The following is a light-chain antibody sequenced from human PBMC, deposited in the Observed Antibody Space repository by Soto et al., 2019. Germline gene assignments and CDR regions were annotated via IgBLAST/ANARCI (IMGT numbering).Light chain of an antibody. CDR3: AAWDDSLSVVV. V-gene: IGLV1-47*01. J-gene: IGLJ2*01. CDR1: SSNIGSNY. CDR2: RNT. Sequence: QSVLTQPPSASGTPGQRVTISCSGSSSNIGSNYVYWYQQLPGTAPKLLIYRNTQRPSGVPDRFSGSKSGTSASLAISGLRSEEEDDYYCAAWDDSLSVVVFGGGTKLTVL.